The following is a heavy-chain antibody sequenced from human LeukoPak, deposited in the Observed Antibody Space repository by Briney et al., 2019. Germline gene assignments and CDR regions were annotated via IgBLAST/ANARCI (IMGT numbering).Heavy chain of an antibody. Sequence: SETLSLTCTVSGGSISSYYWSWIRQPPGKGLEWIGYIYYSGSTNYGPSLKSRVTISVDTSKNQFSLKLTSVTAADTAVYYCARGYDYVWGSHRALGYWGQGTLVTVSS. CDR3: ARGYDYVWGSHRALGY. CDR2: IYYSGST. V-gene: IGHV4-59*01. J-gene: IGHJ4*02. D-gene: IGHD3-16*02. CDR1: GGSISSYY.